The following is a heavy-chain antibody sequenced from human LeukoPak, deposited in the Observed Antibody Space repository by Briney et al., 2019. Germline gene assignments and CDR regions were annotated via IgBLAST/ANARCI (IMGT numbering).Heavy chain of an antibody. D-gene: IGHD3-9*01. CDR3: ARLNILTGYYRDAFDI. J-gene: IGHJ3*02. CDR1: GGSFSGYY. V-gene: IGHV4-34*01. Sequence: PSETLSLTCAVYGGSFSGYYWSWIRQPPGKGLEWIGEINHSGSTNYNPSLKSRVTISVDTSKNQFSLKLSSVTAADTAVYYCARLNILTGYYRDAFDIWGQGTMVTVSS. CDR2: INHSGST.